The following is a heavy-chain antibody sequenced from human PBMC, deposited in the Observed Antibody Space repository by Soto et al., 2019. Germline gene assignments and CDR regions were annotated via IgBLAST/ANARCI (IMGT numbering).Heavy chain of an antibody. V-gene: IGHV4-34*01. D-gene: IGHD1-26*01. Sequence: SETLSLTCAVYCGSFSGYYWSWIRQPPGKGLEWIGEINHSGSTNYNPSLKSRVTISVDTSKNQFSLKLSSLTAADTAVYYCAREGIATLGSGLDVWGQVTTVTVS. CDR3: AREGIATLGSGLDV. CDR2: INHSGST. CDR1: CGSFSGYY. J-gene: IGHJ6*02.